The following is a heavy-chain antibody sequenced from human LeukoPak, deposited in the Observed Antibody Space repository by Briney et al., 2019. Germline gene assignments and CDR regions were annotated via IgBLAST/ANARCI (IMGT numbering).Heavy chain of an antibody. Sequence: GGSLRLSCAASGFTFSSDAMRWVRQAPGKGLEWVSAISSSGGSTYYADSVRGRFIISRDSSKNTLYLQMNSLRVEDTAVYYCAKGGAQVGGQGALVTVSS. CDR2: ISSSGGST. CDR3: AKGGAQV. D-gene: IGHD1-26*01. J-gene: IGHJ4*02. CDR1: GFTFSSDA. V-gene: IGHV3-23*01.